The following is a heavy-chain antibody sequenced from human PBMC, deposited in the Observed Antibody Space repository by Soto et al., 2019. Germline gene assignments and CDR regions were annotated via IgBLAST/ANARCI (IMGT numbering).Heavy chain of an antibody. V-gene: IGHV4-34*01. D-gene: IGHD5-12*01. CDR3: ARRDIVATTNLIDY. J-gene: IGHJ4*02. CDR2: INHSGST. CDR1: GGSFSGYY. Sequence: QVQLQQWGAGLLKPSETLSLTCAVYGGSFSGYYWSWIRQPPGKGLEWIGEINHSGSTNYNPSLKSRGTIAVDTSKNQFSLKLSSVTAADTAVYYCARRDIVATTNLIDYWGQGTLVTVSS.